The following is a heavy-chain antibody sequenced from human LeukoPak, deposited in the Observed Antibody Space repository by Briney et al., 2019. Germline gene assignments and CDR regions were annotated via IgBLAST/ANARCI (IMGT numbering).Heavy chain of an antibody. D-gene: IGHD3-16*01. V-gene: IGHV3-64*04. CDR1: GFTFSTYA. J-gene: IGHJ4*02. CDR2: ISSNGDST. Sequence: GGSLRLSCSASGFTFSTYAMQWVRQAPGKGLEYVSAISSNGDSTYYADSVKGRFTISRDNSENTLYLQMNSLRVEDTAVYYCAREVGGGASGQWGQGTLVTVSS. CDR3: AREVGGGASGQ.